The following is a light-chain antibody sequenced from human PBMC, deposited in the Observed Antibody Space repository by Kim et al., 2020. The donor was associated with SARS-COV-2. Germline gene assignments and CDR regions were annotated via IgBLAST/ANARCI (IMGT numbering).Light chain of an antibody. CDR1: QSVSGYY. CDR3: HQYGSSPT. CDR2: GES. Sequence: LSPGERAPLSFSSSQSVSGYYLAWYHRKPGRPPTLLICGESTRATGIPDRFSGSGSGTDFTLTISRLEPEDIAVYYCHQYGSSPTFGQGTKVDIK. V-gene: IGKV3-20*01. J-gene: IGKJ1*01.